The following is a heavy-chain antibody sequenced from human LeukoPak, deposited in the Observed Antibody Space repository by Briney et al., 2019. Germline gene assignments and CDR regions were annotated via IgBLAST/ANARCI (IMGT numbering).Heavy chain of an antibody. J-gene: IGHJ4*02. CDR3: AREKRYYDILTGYSSPGPFDY. CDR2: IYYSGST. Sequence: KSSETLSLTCTVSGGSISSYYWSWIRQPPGKGLEWIGYIYYSGSTNYNPSLKSRATISVDTSKNQFSLKLSSVTAADTAVYYCAREKRYYDILTGYSSPGPFDYWGQGTLVTVSS. CDR1: GGSISSYY. V-gene: IGHV4-59*12. D-gene: IGHD3-9*01.